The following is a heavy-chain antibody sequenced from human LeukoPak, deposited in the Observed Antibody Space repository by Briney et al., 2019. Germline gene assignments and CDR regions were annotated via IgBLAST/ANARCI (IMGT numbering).Heavy chain of an antibody. CDR2: IYYSGST. CDR3: ARVGSAYDFWSGSDDAFDI. D-gene: IGHD3-3*01. CDR1: GGSISSYY. V-gene: IGHV4-59*12. J-gene: IGHJ3*02. Sequence: SETLSLTCTVSGGSISSYYWSWIRQPPGKGLEWIGYIYYSGSTNYNPSLKSRVTISVDMSRNQFSLKLSSVTAADTAVYYCARVGSAYDFWSGSDDAFDIWGQGTMVTVSS.